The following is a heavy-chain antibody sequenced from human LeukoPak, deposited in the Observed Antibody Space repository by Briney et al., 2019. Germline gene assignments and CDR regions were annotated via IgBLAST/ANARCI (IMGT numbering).Heavy chain of an antibody. CDR2: IPASGPKT. D-gene: IGHD3-16*01. Sequence: GGSLRLSCAASGXTFSSSAMGWVRRAPQKGLEWVSAIPASGPKTYYTGSVRGRSTISRDNSKNTVYLQMQSLRAEDTAVYYCVKEASKTFGIYTADYWGQGTLVTVSS. CDR3: VKEASKTFGIYTADY. V-gene: IGHV3-23*01. CDR1: GXTFSSSA. J-gene: IGHJ4*02.